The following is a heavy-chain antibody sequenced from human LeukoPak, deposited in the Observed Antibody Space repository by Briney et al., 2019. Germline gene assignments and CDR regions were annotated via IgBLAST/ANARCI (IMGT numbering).Heavy chain of an antibody. CDR1: GFTFSSYG. V-gene: IGHV3-30*19. J-gene: IGHJ4*02. CDR3: ARGRETYNFDY. CDR2: ISYDGSNM. Sequence: GGSLRLSCAASGFTFSSYGMHWVRQAPGKGLEWVAVISYDGSNMYYADSVKGRFTISRDNYINTLYLQMNSLRPEDMATFYCARGRETYNFDYWGQGTLVTVSS. D-gene: IGHD5-18*01.